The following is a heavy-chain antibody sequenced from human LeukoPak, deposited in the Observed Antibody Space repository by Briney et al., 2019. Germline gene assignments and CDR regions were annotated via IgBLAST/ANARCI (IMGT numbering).Heavy chain of an antibody. D-gene: IGHD6-13*01. J-gene: IGHJ4*02. V-gene: IGHV3-30-3*01. Sequence: GGSLRLSCAASGFTFSSYAMHWVRQAPGKGLEWVAVISYDGSNKYYADSVKGRFTISRDNSKNTLYLQMNSLRAEDTAVYYCARDREGIFDYWGQGPWSPSPQ. CDR1: GFTFSSYA. CDR2: ISYDGSNK. CDR3: ARDREGIFDY.